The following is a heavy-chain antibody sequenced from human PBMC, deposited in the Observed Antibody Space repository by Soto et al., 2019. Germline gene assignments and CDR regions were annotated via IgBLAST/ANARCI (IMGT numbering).Heavy chain of an antibody. CDR3: TIVRVADSALDH. CDR2: INPNSGGT. V-gene: IGHV1-2*02. CDR1: GYTFSDYY. Sequence: ASVKVSCKASGYTFSDYYIHWVRQAPGQGLEWMGGINPNSGGTKYAPKFQGGVTMTRDTSITTAYMELSRLRSGYTAMYYCTIVRVADSALDHWGQGTLVTVSS. J-gene: IGHJ4*02. D-gene: IGHD3-10*02.